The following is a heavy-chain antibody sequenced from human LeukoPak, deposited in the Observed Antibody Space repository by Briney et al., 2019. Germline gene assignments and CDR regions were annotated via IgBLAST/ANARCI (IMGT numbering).Heavy chain of an antibody. V-gene: IGHV4-4*08. D-gene: IGHD6-13*01. J-gene: IGHJ4*02. Sequence: SETLSLTCTVSGGSISSYYWSWIRQPPGKGLEWIGYIYSSGSTNYNPSLKSRVTTSLDTSKNQFSLKLSSVTAADTAAYYCARLGIAGVGTGGGVDYWGQGTLVTVSS. CDR1: GGSISSYY. CDR3: ARLGIAGVGTGGGVDY. CDR2: IYSSGST.